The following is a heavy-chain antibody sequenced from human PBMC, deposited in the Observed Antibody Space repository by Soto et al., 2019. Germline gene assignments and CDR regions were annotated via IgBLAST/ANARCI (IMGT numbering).Heavy chain of an antibody. D-gene: IGHD1-26*01. CDR2: IYSGGDT. Sequence: EVQLVESGGGLIQPGGSLRLSCAVSEFTVTNNYMNWVRQAPGRGLEWVAVIYSGGDTYYADSVKGRFTVSRDNSKNTLYLQMNSLRGEDMAVYFCARGSMYFDYWGQGTLVTVSS. V-gene: IGHV3-53*01. CDR1: EFTVTNNY. CDR3: ARGSMYFDY. J-gene: IGHJ4*02.